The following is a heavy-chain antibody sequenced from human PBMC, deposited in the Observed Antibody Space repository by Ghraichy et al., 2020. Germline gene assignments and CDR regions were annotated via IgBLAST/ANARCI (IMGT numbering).Heavy chain of an antibody. Sequence: GGSLRLSCAASGFTFDDYAMHWVRQAPGKGLEWVSLISWDGGSTYYADSVKGRFTISRDNSKNSLYLQMNSLRAEDTALYYCAKDGGGAVAGTYYYYGMDVWGQGTTVTVSS. D-gene: IGHD6-19*01. J-gene: IGHJ6*02. CDR1: GFTFDDYA. CDR3: AKDGGGAVAGTYYYYGMDV. CDR2: ISWDGGST. V-gene: IGHV3-43D*03.